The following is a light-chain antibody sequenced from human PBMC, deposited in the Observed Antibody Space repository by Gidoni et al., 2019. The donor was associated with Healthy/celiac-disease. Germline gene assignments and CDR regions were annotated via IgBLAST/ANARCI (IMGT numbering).Light chain of an antibody. CDR1: QSVSSSY. Sequence: EIVLTQSPATLSLSPGERATLSCRASQSVSSSYLAWYQQKHGQAPRLLIYGASSRATGIPDRFSGSVSGTDFTRTISRLEPEDFAVYYCQQYGSSPPTFGPGTKVDIK. CDR3: QQYGSSPPT. J-gene: IGKJ3*01. V-gene: IGKV3-20*01. CDR2: GAS.